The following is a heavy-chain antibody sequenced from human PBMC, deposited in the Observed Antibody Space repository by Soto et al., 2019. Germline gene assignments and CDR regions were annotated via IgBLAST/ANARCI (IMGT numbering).Heavy chain of an antibody. CDR1: GFTFSSYS. D-gene: IGHD2-2*01. CDR3: ARALVVPAARAYYYYGMDV. V-gene: IGHV3-21*01. CDR2: ISSSSSYI. J-gene: IGHJ6*02. Sequence: GGSLRLSCAASGFTFSSYSMNWVRQAPGKGLEWVSSISSSSSYIYYADSVKGRFTISRDNAKNSLYLQMNSLRAEDTAVYYCARALVVPAARAYYYYGMDVWGQGTTVTVSS.